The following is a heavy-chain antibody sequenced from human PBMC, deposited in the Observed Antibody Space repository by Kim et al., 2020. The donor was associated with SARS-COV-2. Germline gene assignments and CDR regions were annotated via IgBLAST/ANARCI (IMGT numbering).Heavy chain of an antibody. V-gene: IGHV1-18*04. Sequence: ASVKVSCTASGYPFTSYAITWVRQAPGQGLEWMGWITTYNGDTHYAQKFQGRVTLTTDTSTTTAYMEVTSPRSDDTAMYYCARGADVLVYYFDSGGQGT. CDR2: ITTYNGDT. CDR1: GYPFTSYA. CDR3: ARGADVLVYYFDS. J-gene: IGHJ4*02. D-gene: IGHD1-26*01.